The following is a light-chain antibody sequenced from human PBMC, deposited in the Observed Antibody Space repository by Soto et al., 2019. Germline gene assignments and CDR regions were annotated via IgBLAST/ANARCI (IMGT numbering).Light chain of an antibody. Sequence: DIQMTQSPSSVSASVGDIVTITCRASQGISSWLAWYQQKPGKAPKLLIYAASSLQSGVPSRFSGNGSWTDLTLTISSLQTADLETDYWQQANSFPFTFGPGTTVDI. CDR3: QQANSFPFT. CDR2: AAS. CDR1: QGISSW. V-gene: IGKV1-12*01. J-gene: IGKJ3*01.